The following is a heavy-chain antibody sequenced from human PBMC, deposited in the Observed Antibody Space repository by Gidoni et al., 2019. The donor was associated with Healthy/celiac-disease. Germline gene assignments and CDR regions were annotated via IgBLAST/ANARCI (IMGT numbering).Heavy chain of an antibody. CDR2: ISDYNGNK. J-gene: IGHJ5*02. D-gene: IGHD2-2*02. CDR3: ARMGRQLLYRNWFDP. CDR1: GYTFTSYG. Sequence: QVQLVQSGAEVNKPVASVKVSCKDSGYTFTSYGISWVRQAPGQGLEWMVWISDYNGNKNYEQKLQGRVTMTKDTYTSTAYMELRSLRSDDTAVYYCARMGRQLLYRNWFDPWGQGTLVTVSS. V-gene: IGHV1-18*01.